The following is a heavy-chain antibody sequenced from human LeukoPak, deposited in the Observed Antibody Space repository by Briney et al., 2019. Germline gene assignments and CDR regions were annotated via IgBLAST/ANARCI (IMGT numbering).Heavy chain of an antibody. V-gene: IGHV3-33*01. CDR1: GFTFSSYG. CDR3: ARYSSSSCLDY. D-gene: IGHD6-6*01. Sequence: GRSLRLSCAASGFTFSSYGMHWVCQAPGKGLEWVALIWYDGSSKYYTDSVKGRFTVSRDNSKNTLYLQMNSLRAEDTAVYYCARYSSSSCLDYWGQGTLVTVSS. CDR2: IWYDGSSK. J-gene: IGHJ4*02.